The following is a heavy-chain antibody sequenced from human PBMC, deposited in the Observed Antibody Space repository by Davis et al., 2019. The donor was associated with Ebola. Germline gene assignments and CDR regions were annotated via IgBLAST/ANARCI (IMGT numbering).Heavy chain of an antibody. Sequence: GESLKISCATSGFTLSSSALSWVRQAPGRGLEWISAIDGSGDSTYYADSVKGRFTISRDSSNNTLYLQMNSLRAEDTAVYYCAKGFNSGWYGGYYDRWGQGTQVTVSS. V-gene: IGHV3-23*01. CDR1: GFTLSSSA. CDR3: AKGFNSGWYGGYYDR. CDR2: IDGSGDST. J-gene: IGHJ4*02. D-gene: IGHD6-19*01.